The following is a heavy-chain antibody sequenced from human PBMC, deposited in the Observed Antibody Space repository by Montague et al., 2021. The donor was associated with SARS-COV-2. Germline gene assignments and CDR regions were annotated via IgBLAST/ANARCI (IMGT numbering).Heavy chain of an antibody. CDR2: IGIGGDT. CDR1: GFTFGGYD. D-gene: IGHD6-6*01. J-gene: IGHJ4*02. CDR3: ARGGEWSSSSLPDY. Sequence: SLRLSCAASGFTFGGYDMNWVRQAPGKGLEWVSAIGIGGDTYYFGSVKGRFIISRENAKNSLYLQMNSLRVGDTAVYYCARGGEWSSSSLPDYWGQGTLVTVSS. V-gene: IGHV3-13*04.